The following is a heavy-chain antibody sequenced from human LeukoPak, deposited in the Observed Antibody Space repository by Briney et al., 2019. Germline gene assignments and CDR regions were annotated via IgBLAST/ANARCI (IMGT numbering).Heavy chain of an antibody. CDR1: GFTFSSYA. Sequence: GGSLRLSCAASGFTFSSYAMSWVRQAPGKGLEWVSAISGSGGSTYYAGSVKGRFTISRDNSKNTLYLQMNSLRAEDTAVYYCASTMVRGVQQDYWGQGTLVTVSS. V-gene: IGHV3-23*01. CDR2: ISGSGGST. J-gene: IGHJ4*02. D-gene: IGHD3-10*01. CDR3: ASTMVRGVQQDY.